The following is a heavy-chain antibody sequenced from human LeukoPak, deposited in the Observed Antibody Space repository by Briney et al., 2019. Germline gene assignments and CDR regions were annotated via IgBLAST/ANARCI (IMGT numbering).Heavy chain of an antibody. CDR3: ARHDGSSRYYAFDV. J-gene: IGHJ3*01. CDR2: IYYSGST. CDR1: GVSISSYY. V-gene: IGHV4-59*08. Sequence: PSEALSLPFPVSGVSISSYYWSWIRPPPGKGLEWIGSIYYSGSTNYSPSLKSRVTISLDTSKNQFSLKLSSVTAADTAVYYCARHDGSSRYYAFDVWGQGTMVTVSS. D-gene: IGHD6-13*01.